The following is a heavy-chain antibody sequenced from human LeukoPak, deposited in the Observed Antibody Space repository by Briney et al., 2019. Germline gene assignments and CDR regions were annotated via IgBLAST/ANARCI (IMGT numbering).Heavy chain of an antibody. CDR3: TRDQLAYSGYDTLFHY. Sequence: GGSLRLSCAASGFTFSSYAMHWVRQAPGKGLEWVAVISFDGSNKYYADSVKGRFTISRDNSKNTLDLQLSSLRPEDTAIYYCTRDQLAYSGYDTLFHYWGQGTLVTVSS. J-gene: IGHJ1*01. V-gene: IGHV3-30*04. CDR1: GFTFSSYA. D-gene: IGHD5-12*01. CDR2: ISFDGSNK.